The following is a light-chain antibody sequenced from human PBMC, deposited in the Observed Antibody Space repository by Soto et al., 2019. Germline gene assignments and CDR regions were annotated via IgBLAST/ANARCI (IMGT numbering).Light chain of an antibody. V-gene: IGKV1-33*01. CDR3: QQYDNLPFG. CDR2: DAS. CDR1: QDITNY. Sequence: DILMSQPPSSLSASVGDGVTITCQASQDITNYLNWYQHKPGKPPKLLIYDASNLETGVPSRFSGSGSGTAFTFTISSLQPEDIATYYCQQYDNLPFGFGGGTKVEIK. J-gene: IGKJ4*01.